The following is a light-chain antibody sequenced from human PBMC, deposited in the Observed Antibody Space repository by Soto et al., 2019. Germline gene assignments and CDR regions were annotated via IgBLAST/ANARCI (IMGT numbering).Light chain of an antibody. CDR1: SSDVGGYNY. CDR3: SSYTSSSTQVV. CDR2: DVS. V-gene: IGLV2-14*01. J-gene: IGLJ1*01. Sequence: QSALTQPASVSGSPGQSITISCTGTSSDVGGYNYVSWYQQHPGKAPKLMIYDVSNRPSGVSNRFSGSKSGNTASLTISGLQAEDEADYYCSSYTSSSTQVVFGTGTKLTVL.